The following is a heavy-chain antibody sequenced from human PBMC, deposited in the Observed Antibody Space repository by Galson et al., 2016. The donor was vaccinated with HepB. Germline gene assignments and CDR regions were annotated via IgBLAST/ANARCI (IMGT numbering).Heavy chain of an antibody. CDR1: GFTFITFRNAW. Sequence: SLRLSCAASGFTFITFRNAWMLWVRQAPGKGLEWVGRIYSKADGGTIDYAAPGNGRFIISRDDSQITLYLQVNSLRTEDTAIYYCTVGYYVYGSASMDPWGQGTLVTVSS. CDR3: TVGYYVYGSASMDP. J-gene: IGHJ5*02. CDR2: IYSKADGGTI. D-gene: IGHD3-10*01. V-gene: IGHV3-15*01.